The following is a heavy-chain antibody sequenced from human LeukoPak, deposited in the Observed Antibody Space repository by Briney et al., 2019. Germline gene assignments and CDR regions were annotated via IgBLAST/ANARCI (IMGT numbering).Heavy chain of an antibody. J-gene: IGHJ4*02. CDR3: TTKRPVRGLLYY. D-gene: IGHD3-10*01. Sequence: GGSLRLSCAASGFTFSHVWMGCVRQAPGKGLEWVGRIKTKTDGGTTDYAAPVKGRFTISRDNSKHTLYLRMNTPETRDTDLYYCTTKRPVRGLLYYWGQGTLVAVSS. CDR2: IKTKTDGGTT. V-gene: IGHV3-15*01. CDR1: GFTFSHVW.